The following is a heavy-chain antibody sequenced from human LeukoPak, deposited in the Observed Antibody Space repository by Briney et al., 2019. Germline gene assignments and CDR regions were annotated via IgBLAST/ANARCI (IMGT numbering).Heavy chain of an antibody. CDR1: GGSISSYY. CDR2: IYYSGST. V-gene: IGHV4-59*08. D-gene: IGHD5-18*01. CDR3: ARAQLSAFDI. Sequence: SETLSLTCTVSGGSISSYYWSWIRQPPGKGLEWIGYIYYSGSTNYNPSLKSRVTISVDTSKNQFSLKLSSVTAADTAVYYCARAQLSAFDIWGQGTMVTVSS. J-gene: IGHJ3*02.